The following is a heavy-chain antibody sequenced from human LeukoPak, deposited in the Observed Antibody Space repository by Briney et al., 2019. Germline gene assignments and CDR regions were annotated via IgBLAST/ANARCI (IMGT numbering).Heavy chain of an antibody. V-gene: IGHV3-23*01. J-gene: IGHJ4*02. CDR1: GFTFSSYA. D-gene: IGHD3-10*01. CDR2: ISGSGHNT. Sequence: GESLRLSCAASGFTFSSYAMTWVRQAPGKGLEWVSAISGSGHNTYYADSVKGRFTISRDNSKNTVYLQMNSLRAEDTALYYCAKWREGTMVYFDYWGQGTLVTFSS. CDR3: AKWREGTMVYFDY.